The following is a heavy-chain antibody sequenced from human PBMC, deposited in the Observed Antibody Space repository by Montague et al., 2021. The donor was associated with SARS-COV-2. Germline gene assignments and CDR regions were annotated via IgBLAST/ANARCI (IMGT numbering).Heavy chain of an antibody. CDR3: ARRGRKLLPVATTIGGFDI. J-gene: IGHJ3*02. Sequence: SETLSLTCTVSVGSISSNNYYWDWIRQPPGKGLEWIGSIYDSGSTYYXPSLKSRVTISVDTSKNHFSLKLNSVTAADTAVYYCARRGRKLLPVATTIGGFDIWGQGTMVTVSS. CDR1: VGSISSNNYY. V-gene: IGHV4-39*02. CDR2: IYDSGST. D-gene: IGHD5-12*01.